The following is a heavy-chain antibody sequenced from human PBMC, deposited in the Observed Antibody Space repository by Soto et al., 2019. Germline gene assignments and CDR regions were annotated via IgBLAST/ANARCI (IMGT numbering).Heavy chain of an antibody. Sequence: GGSLRLSCEASGFTFSSYAMSWVRQDPAKGLAWVSVISDSGSRTYYADSVKGRFTISRDNSKNALYLQMNSLTAEDTAVYYCVKECNDCAVNNFDYWGQGTLVTVSS. CDR3: VKECNDCAVNNFDY. CDR2: ISDSGSRT. CDR1: GFTFSSYA. J-gene: IGHJ4*02. D-gene: IGHD2-21*02. V-gene: IGHV3-23*01.